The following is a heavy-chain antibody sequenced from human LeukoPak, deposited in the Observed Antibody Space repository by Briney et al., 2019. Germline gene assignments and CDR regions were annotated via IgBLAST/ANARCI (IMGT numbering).Heavy chain of an antibody. D-gene: IGHD3-10*01. CDR2: IYYSGST. CDR1: GGSISSSSYY. Sequence: SETLSLTCTVSGGSISSSSYYWGWIRQPPGMGLEWIGSIYYSGSTYYNPSLKSRVTISVDTSKNQFSLKLSSVTAADTAVYYCARLRGGYYYGMDVWGQGTTVTVSS. CDR3: ARLRGGYYYGMDV. V-gene: IGHV4-39*01. J-gene: IGHJ6*02.